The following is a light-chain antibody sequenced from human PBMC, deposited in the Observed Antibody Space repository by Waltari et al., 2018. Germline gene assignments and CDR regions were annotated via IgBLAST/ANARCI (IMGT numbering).Light chain of an antibody. CDR2: KVN. CDR3: SSYTRRSYWV. CDR1: SSDVGFYYF. V-gene: IGLV2-14*01. Sequence: QSALTQPASVSGSPGQSITISCTGTSSDVGFYYFVSWFQQHPGKAPKVMISKVNNRPSGVSNRFSGSKSANTASLTISGLQAEDEADYYCSSYTRRSYWVFGGGTQLTVL. J-gene: IGLJ3*02.